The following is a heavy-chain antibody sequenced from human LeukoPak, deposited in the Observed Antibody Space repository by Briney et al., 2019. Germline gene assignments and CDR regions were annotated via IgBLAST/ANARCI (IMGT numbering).Heavy chain of an antibody. D-gene: IGHD6-6*01. J-gene: IGHJ5*02. CDR3: ARQLVS. CDR2: ISYDGSNK. CDR1: GFTFSSYG. Sequence: GRSLRLSCAASGFTFSSYGMHWVRQAPGKGLEWVAVISYDGSNKYYADSVKGRFTISRDNAKNSLYLQMNSLRAEDTAVYYCARQLVSWGQGTLVAVSS. V-gene: IGHV3-30*03.